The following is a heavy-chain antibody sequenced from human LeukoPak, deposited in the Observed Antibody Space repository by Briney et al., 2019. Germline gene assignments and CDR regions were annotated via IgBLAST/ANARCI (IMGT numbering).Heavy chain of an antibody. V-gene: IGHV4-59*01. CDR2: IYYSGST. J-gene: IGHJ6*03. CDR3: ARGIGSYLYYYYYYMDV. Sequence: KPSETLSLTCTVSGGSISSFYWRWLRQPPGKGLEWIGYIYYSGSTNYNPSLKSRVTISVDTSKNQFSLKLSSVTAADTAVYYSARGIGSYLYYYYYYMDVWGKGTTVTVSS. D-gene: IGHD1-26*01. CDR1: GGSISSFY.